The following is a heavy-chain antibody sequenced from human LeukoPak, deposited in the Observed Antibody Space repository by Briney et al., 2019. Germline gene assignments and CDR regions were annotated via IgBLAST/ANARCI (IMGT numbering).Heavy chain of an antibody. D-gene: IGHD2-8*01. CDR1: GFTFSSYK. V-gene: IGHV3-48*03. J-gene: IGHJ4*02. CDR3: ARPDCANGVCYPTFDY. CDR2: IYSSGSTI. Sequence: GGSLRLSCAASGFTFSSYKMNWVRQAPGKGLEWVSYIYSSGSTIYSAYSVKGRFTISRDNAKNSLYMQINSLRAEDTAVYYCARPDCANGVCYPTFDYWGQGTLVTVSS.